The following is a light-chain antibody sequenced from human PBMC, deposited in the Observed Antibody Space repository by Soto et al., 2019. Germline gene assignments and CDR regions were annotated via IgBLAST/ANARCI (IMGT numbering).Light chain of an antibody. CDR2: GDS. V-gene: IGLV1-40*01. CDR3: QSYDSSLSGYVI. CDR1: SSNIGAGYD. Sequence: QSVLTQPPSVSGAPGQRVTISCTGSSSNIGAGYDVHWYQHLPGTAPKLLIYGDSNRPSGVPDRFSVSKSGTSASLAITGLRAEDEADYYCQSYDSSLSGYVIFGGGTKVTVL. J-gene: IGLJ2*01.